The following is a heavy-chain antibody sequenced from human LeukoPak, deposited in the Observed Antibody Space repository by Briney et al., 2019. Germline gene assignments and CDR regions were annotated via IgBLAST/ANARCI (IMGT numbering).Heavy chain of an antibody. CDR3: ASGLYYFDY. D-gene: IGHD3/OR15-3a*01. V-gene: IGHV1-2*02. Sequence: ASVRVSCKASGYSFTGYSMHWVRQAPGQGLEWMGWVNPNSGGTKYAQKFQGRVTMTRDTSISTAYMELSRLRSDDTAVYYCASGLYYFDYWGQGTLVTVSS. CDR2: VNPNSGGT. CDR1: GYSFTGYS. J-gene: IGHJ4*02.